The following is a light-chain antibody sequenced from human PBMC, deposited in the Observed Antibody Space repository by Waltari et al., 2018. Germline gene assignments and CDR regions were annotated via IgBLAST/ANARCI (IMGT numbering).Light chain of an antibody. CDR2: NTD. J-gene: IGKJ1*01. V-gene: IGKV3-20*01. CDR1: QSVARA. CDR3: QNYVRLPAT. Sequence: EIVLTQSPGTLSLSPGERASLSCRASQSVARALAWYQRTPGPPPRLLIYNTDTRATGVPDRFSGGGSGTDFSLTISRLEPEDFAVYYCQNYVRLPATFGQGTKVEIK.